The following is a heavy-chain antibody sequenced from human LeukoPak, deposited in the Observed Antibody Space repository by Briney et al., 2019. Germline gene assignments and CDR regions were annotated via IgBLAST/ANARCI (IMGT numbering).Heavy chain of an antibody. J-gene: IGHJ4*02. CDR1: GGSFSGYY. CDR2: ITSSGSSI. V-gene: IGHV3-11*01. D-gene: IGHD1-26*01. Sequence: LSLTCAVYGGSFSGYYWSWIRQPPGKGLEWVSYITSSGSSIYSADSVKGRFTISRDNAKNSLYLQMNSLRAEDTAVYYCARAGIVGAATESPFDNWGQGSLVTVSS. CDR3: ARAGIVGAATESPFDN.